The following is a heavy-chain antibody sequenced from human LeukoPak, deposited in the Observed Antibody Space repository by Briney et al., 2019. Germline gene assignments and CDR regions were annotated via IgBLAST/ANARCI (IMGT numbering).Heavy chain of an antibody. V-gene: IGHV4-39*01. D-gene: IGHD3-9*01. J-gene: IGHJ4*02. Sequence: WVRQAPGMGLEWIGSIYCSGSTYYNPSLKSRVTISVDTSKNQFSLKLSSVTAADTAVYYCARLDYDILTGYATFDYWGQGTLVTVSS. CDR3: ARLDYDILTGYATFDY. CDR2: IYCSGST.